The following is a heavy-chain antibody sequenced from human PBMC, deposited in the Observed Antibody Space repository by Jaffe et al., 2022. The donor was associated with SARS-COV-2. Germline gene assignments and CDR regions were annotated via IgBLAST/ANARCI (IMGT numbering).Heavy chain of an antibody. J-gene: IGHJ4*02. D-gene: IGHD3-9*01. V-gene: IGHV3-21*01. Sequence: EVQLVESGGGLVKPGGSLRLSCAASGFTFSSYSMNWVRQAPGKGLEWVSSISSSSSYIYYADSVKGRFTISRDNAKNSLYLQMNSLRAEDTAVYYCASVFDILTGYEFDYWGQGTLVTVSS. CDR1: GFTFSSYS. CDR2: ISSSSSYI. CDR3: ASVFDILTGYEFDY.